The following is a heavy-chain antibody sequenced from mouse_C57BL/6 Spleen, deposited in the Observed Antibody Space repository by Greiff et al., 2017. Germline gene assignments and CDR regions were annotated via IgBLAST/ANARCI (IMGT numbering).Heavy chain of an antibody. J-gene: IGHJ2*01. CDR3: ARGDVYFYFDY. CDR2: ISYHDGN. CDR1: GYSITTGYY. V-gene: IGHV3-6*01. D-gene: IGHD2-3*01. Sequence: EVQLQESGPGLVKPSQSLSLTCSVTGYSITTGYYWNWIRQFPGNKLEWMDYISYHDGNNYNPSLKNQISITRDTSKNQFFLKLNSVTTEDTATYYCARGDVYFYFDYWGQGTTLTVSS.